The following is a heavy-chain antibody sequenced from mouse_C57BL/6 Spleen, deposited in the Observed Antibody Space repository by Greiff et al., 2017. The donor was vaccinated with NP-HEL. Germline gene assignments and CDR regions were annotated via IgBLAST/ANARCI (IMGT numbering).Heavy chain of an antibody. D-gene: IGHD1-1*01. CDR3: AKEGTTVVDYYFDY. CDR2: IHPNSGST. CDR1: GYTFTSYW. V-gene: IGHV1-64*01. Sequence: VKLQQPGAELVKPGASVKLSCKASGYTFTSYWMHWVKQRPGQGLEWIGMIHPNSGSTNYNEKFKSKATLTVDKSSSTSYMQLSSLTSEDSAVYYSAKEGTTVVDYYFDYWGQGTTLTVSS. J-gene: IGHJ2*01.